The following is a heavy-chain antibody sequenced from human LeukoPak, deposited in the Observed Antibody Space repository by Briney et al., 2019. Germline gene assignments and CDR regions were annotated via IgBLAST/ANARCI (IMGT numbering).Heavy chain of an antibody. CDR3: ARGRDYYGSGTYFAVADY. CDR1: GFSFSSHL. Sequence: GGSLRLSCTASGFSFSSHLMHWLRQAPGKGLEWVAVMSYDGSKKEYAESVRGRFTISRDNSKSTLFLQMSSLRREDTALYFCARGRDYYGSGTYFAVADYWGQGTLVTVSS. CDR2: MSYDGSKK. V-gene: IGHV3-30-3*01. D-gene: IGHD3-10*01. J-gene: IGHJ4*02.